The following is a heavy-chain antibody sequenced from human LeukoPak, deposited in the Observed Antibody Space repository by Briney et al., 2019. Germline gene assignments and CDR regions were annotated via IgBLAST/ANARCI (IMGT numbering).Heavy chain of an antibody. V-gene: IGHV1-69*01. CDR3: ARRAPTLDGSNLYYFDY. D-gene: IGHD5-24*01. CDR1: GDTFSTYA. Sequence: SVKVSCKASGDTFSTYAINWVRQAPGQGLEWMGGIIPIFGTANYAQKFQGRVTITADESTTTAYMDLSSLRSEDTAVYYCARRAPTLDGSNLYYFDYWGQGTLVTVSS. CDR2: IIPIFGTA. J-gene: IGHJ4*02.